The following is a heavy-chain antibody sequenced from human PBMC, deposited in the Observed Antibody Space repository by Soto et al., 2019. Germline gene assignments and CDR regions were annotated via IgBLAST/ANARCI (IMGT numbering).Heavy chain of an antibody. CDR2: INHSGST. D-gene: IGHD3-10*01. CDR1: GGSFSGYY. CDR3: ARGSRYYSRWVIYGMDV. J-gene: IGHJ6*02. Sequence: QVQLQQWGAGLLKPSETLSLTCAVYGGSFSGYYWSWIRQPPGKGLEWIGEINHSGSTNYNPSLKSRVTISVDTSKNQFSLKLSSVTAADTAVYYCARGSRYYSRWVIYGMDVWGQGTTVTVSS. V-gene: IGHV4-34*01.